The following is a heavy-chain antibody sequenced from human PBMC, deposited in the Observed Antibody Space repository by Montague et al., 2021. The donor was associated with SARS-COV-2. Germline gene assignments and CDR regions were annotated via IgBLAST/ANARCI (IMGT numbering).Heavy chain of an antibody. J-gene: IGHJ4*02. CDR1: GGSISTYY. V-gene: IGHV4-59*01. Sequence: SETRSLTCTVSGGSISTYYWSWIRQPPGKGLEWIAYINYSGITNHNPSLKSRVSVSLDTSKNHFSLNLKSVTAADTAVYYCAGSGWLTRGFDSWGQGTLVFVSS. CDR3: AGSGWLTRGFDS. CDR2: INYSGIT. D-gene: IGHD5-12*01.